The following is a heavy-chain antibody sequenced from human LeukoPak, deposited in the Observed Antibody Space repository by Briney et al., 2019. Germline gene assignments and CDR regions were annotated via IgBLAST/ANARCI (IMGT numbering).Heavy chain of an antibody. CDR2: IWYDGSKT. J-gene: IGHJ4*02. CDR3: ARDDCSTTPCYAY. Sequence: GGSLRLSCAASGFTFTSYSMSWVRQAPGKGLEWVAAIWYDGSKTSYTDSVKGRFTVSRDISKNTVYLQMNGLKAEDTAVYYCARDDCSTTPCYAYWGQGTLVTVSS. CDR1: GFTFTSYS. V-gene: IGHV3-33*08. D-gene: IGHD2-2*01.